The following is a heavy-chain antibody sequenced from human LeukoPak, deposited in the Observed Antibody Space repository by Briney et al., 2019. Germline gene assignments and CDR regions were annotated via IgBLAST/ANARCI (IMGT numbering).Heavy chain of an antibody. CDR2: IYYSGST. CDR3: ARSYYDFWSGPHVLEDY. D-gene: IGHD3-3*01. J-gene: IGHJ4*02. V-gene: IGHV4-59*01. Sequence: SSETLSLTCTVSGGSISSYYWSWIRQPPGKGLEWIGYIYYSGSTNYNPSLKSRVTISVDTSKNQFSLKLSSVTAADTAVYYCARSYYDFWSGPHVLEDYWGQGTLVTVPS. CDR1: GGSISSYY.